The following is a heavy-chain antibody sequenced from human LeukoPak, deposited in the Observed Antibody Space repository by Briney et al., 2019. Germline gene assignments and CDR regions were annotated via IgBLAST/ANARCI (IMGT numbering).Heavy chain of an antibody. Sequence: SETLSLTCTVSGYSISSGYYWGWIRQPPGKGLEWIGSIYHSGSTYYNPSLKSRVTISVDTSKNQFSLKLSSVTAADTAVYYCARDRLYSSGWGTFDYWGQGTLVTVSS. CDR1: GYSISSGYY. J-gene: IGHJ4*02. CDR2: IYHSGST. V-gene: IGHV4-38-2*02. D-gene: IGHD6-19*01. CDR3: ARDRLYSSGWGTFDY.